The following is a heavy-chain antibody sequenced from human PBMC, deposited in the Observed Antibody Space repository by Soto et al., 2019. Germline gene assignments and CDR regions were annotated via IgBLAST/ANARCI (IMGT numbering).Heavy chain of an antibody. J-gene: IGHJ5*01. CDR1: GFTFTNYA. CDR3: AKDPRYCSGGTCFPEGEHWLDS. Sequence: GSLRLSCAASGFTFTNYAMHWVRQGPGKGLEWVAVISYDGNTKFYTDSLKVRFSISRDNSKNTLYLQMNSLRAEDTAVYYCAKDPRYCSGGTCFPEGEHWLDSWVQGTLVTVSS. D-gene: IGHD2-15*01. CDR2: ISYDGNTK. V-gene: IGHV3-30-3*01.